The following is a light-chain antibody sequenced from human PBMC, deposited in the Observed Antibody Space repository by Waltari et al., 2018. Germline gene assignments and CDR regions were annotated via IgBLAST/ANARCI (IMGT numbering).Light chain of an antibody. CDR1: QSVLYSSNNKNY. V-gene: IGKV4-1*01. J-gene: IGKJ3*01. CDR3: QQYYSAPPT. CDR2: WAS. Sequence: DIVMTQSPDSLAVSLGERATINCKSSQSVLYSSNNKNYLAWYQQKPGQPPKLLIYWASTRESGVPDRCSGSGSGTDFTLTISSLQAEDVAVYYCQQYYSAPPTFGPGTTVDVK.